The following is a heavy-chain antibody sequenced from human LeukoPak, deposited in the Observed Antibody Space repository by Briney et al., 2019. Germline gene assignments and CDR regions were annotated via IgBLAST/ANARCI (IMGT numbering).Heavy chain of an antibody. Sequence: GRSLRLSCAASGFTFSSYAMHWVRQAPGKGLEWVAAISYDGSNKYYADSVKGRFTISRDNSKNTLYLQMNSLRAEDTAVYYCARDLGSGSSDYWGQGTLVTVSS. CDR2: ISYDGSNK. CDR3: ARDLGSGSSDY. CDR1: GFTFSSYA. V-gene: IGHV3-30*04. J-gene: IGHJ4*02. D-gene: IGHD3-10*01.